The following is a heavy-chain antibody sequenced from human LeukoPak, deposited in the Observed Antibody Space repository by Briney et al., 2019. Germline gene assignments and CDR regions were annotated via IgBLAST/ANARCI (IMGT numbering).Heavy chain of an antibody. CDR2: IYYTGRT. CDR3: ARGWGEIAVAGAEGYNWFDP. CDR1: GGSISSGSYF. V-gene: IGHV4-61*03. J-gene: IGHJ5*02. D-gene: IGHD6-19*01. Sequence: SETLSLTCTVSGGSISSGSYFWSWIRQSPGKGLEWIGQIYYTGRTDYSPSLKSRVTISIDTSRNHFHLRLRSVTAADTALYYCARGWGEIAVAGAEGYNWFDPWGQGTLVSVSS.